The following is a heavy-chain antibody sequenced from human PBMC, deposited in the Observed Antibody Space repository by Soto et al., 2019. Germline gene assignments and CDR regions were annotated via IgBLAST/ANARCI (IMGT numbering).Heavy chain of an antibody. CDR3: ARGGDSSGYYVNWFDP. J-gene: IGHJ5*02. CDR1: RYTFTSYD. V-gene: IGHV1-8*01. CDR2: MNPNSGNT. D-gene: IGHD3-22*01. Sequence: GASVKVSCKDSRYTFTSYDINWVRQATAQGLEWMGWMNPNSGNTGYARKFQGRVTMARNISISTAYMELSSLRSEDTVVYYWARGGDSSGYYVNWFDPWGQGNLVTVSS.